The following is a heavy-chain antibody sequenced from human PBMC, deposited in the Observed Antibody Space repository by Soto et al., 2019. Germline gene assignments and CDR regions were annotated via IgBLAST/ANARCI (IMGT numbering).Heavy chain of an antibody. V-gene: IGHV3-30*18. J-gene: IGHJ4*02. CDR3: AKDRIGYDFDY. CDR2: ISYDGSNK. CDR1: GFTFSSYG. D-gene: IGHD6-13*01. Sequence: QVQLVESGGGVVQPGRSLRLSCAASGFTFSSYGMHWVRQAPGKGLEWVAVISYDGSNKYYADSVKGRFTISRDNSKNTLYLQMNSLRAEDTAVYYCAKDRIGYDFDYWGQGTLVTVSS.